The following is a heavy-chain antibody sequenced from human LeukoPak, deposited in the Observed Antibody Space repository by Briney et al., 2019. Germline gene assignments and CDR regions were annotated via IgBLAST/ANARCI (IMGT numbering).Heavy chain of an antibody. Sequence: GESLKISCKGSGYSFTSYWIGWVRQIPGKGLEWMGIIYPGDSDTRYSPSFQGQVTISADKSISTAYLQWSSLKASDTAMYYCAIRGSLVSDYYYGMDVWGQGTTVTVSS. CDR2: IYPGDSDT. J-gene: IGHJ6*02. CDR1: GYSFTSYW. CDR3: AIRGSLVSDYYYGMDV. V-gene: IGHV5-51*01. D-gene: IGHD3-16*01.